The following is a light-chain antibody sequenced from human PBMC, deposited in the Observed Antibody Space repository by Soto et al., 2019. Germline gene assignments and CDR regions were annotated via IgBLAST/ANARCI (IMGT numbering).Light chain of an antibody. CDR3: AAWDDSRSAYVI. V-gene: IGLV1-47*01. CDR2: RNN. Sequence: QSVLTQPPSASGAPGQRVTISCSGSSSNIGSNYVYWYQQLPGTAPKLLIYRNNQRPSGVPDRFSGSKSGTSASLAISGLRSDDEADYYCAAWDDSRSAYVIFGGGTKLTVL. J-gene: IGLJ2*01. CDR1: SSNIGSNY.